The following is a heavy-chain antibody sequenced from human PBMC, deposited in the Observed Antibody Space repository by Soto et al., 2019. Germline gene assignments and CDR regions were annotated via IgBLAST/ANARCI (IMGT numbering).Heavy chain of an antibody. CDR3: ATDGNDYGDYASD. J-gene: IGHJ4*02. V-gene: IGHV1-18*01. Sequence: QVQLVQSGAEVKKPGASVKVSCKASGYTFPSYVIRWVRQAPGQGLEWMGWISAYNGNTNYAQKLQGRVTMTTDTSTSTAYVELRSLRSDDTAVYYCATDGNDYGDYASDWGQGTLVTVSS. CDR2: ISAYNGNT. CDR1: GYTFPSYV. D-gene: IGHD4-17*01.